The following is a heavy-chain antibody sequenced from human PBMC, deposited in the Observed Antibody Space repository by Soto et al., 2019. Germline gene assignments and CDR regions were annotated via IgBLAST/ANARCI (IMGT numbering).Heavy chain of an antibody. V-gene: IGHV4-39*01. Sequence: QLQLQESGPGLVKPSETLSLTCTVSGGSISSSSYYWGWIRQPPGKGLEWIGSIYYSGSTYYNPSLKSRVTISVDTSKNQFSLKLSSVTAADTAVYYCARHQDYYDSRSLGFDYWGQGTLVTVSS. CDR1: GGSISSSSYY. CDR3: ARHQDYYDSRSLGFDY. D-gene: IGHD3-22*01. J-gene: IGHJ4*02. CDR2: IYYSGST.